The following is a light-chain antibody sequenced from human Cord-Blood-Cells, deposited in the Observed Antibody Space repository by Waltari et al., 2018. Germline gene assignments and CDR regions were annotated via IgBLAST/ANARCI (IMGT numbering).Light chain of an antibody. Sequence: DIQPTQSPSSLPPSVGDRVTITCRASQSTSSYLNWYQQKPGKAPKLLIYAASSLQSGVPSRFSGSGSGTDFTLTISSLQPEDFATYYCQQSYSTIFTFGPGTKVDIK. CDR2: AAS. V-gene: IGKV1-39*01. J-gene: IGKJ3*01. CDR3: QQSYSTIFT. CDR1: QSTSSY.